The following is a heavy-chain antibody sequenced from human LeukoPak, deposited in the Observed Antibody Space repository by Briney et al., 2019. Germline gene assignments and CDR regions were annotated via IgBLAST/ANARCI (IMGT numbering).Heavy chain of an antibody. D-gene: IGHD1-26*01. CDR1: SDSISSDY. J-gene: IGHJ2*01. V-gene: IGHV4-4*09. CDR3: ARLRRGGDWYFDL. CDR2: IHSSGPI. Sequence: SETLSLTCSVSSDSISSDYWSWIRQPPGKGLEWIGYIHSSGPINYNPSLKSRVTMSVDTAKNHLSLKLNSVTAADTAVYYCARLRRGGDWYFDLWGRGTLVTVSS.